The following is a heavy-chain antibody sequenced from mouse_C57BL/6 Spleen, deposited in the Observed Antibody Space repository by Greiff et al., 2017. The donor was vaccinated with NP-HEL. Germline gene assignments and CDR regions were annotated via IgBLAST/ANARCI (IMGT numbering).Heavy chain of an antibody. Sequence: EVKLVESGGGLVKPGGSLKLSCAASGFTFSDYGMHWVRQAPEKGLEWVAYISSGSSNIYYADTVKGRFTISSDNAKNTLFLQMTSLRSEDTAMYYCARPRGSSYFAYWVQGTLVTVSA. CDR3: ARPRGSSYFAY. CDR1: GFTFSDYG. CDR2: ISSGSSNI. V-gene: IGHV5-17*01. J-gene: IGHJ3*01. D-gene: IGHD1-1*01.